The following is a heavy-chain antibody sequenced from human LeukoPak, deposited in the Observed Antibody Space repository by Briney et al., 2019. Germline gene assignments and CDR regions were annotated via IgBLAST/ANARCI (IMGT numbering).Heavy chain of an antibody. Sequence: SETLSLTCTVSGGSLSSYYWSWIRQPPGKGLEWIGYIYYSGSTNYNPSLKSRVTISVDTSKNQFSLKLSSVTAADTAVYYCARGRGGGATSHYYYYYMDVWGKGTTVTVSS. CDR2: IYYSGST. CDR3: ARGRGGGATSHYYYYYMDV. CDR1: GGSLSSYY. V-gene: IGHV4-59*12. D-gene: IGHD1-26*01. J-gene: IGHJ6*03.